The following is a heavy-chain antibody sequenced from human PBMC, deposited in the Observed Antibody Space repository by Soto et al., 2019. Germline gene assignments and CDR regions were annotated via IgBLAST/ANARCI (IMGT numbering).Heavy chain of an antibody. V-gene: IGHV3-13*01. CDR2: IGTAGDT. Sequence: VQLVESGGGLVQPGGSLRLSCAASGFTFSSYDMHWVRQATGKGLEWVSAIGTAGDTYYPGSVKGRFTISRENAKNSLYLQMNSLRAGDTAVYYCARGGRTGAFDYWGQGTLVTVSS. CDR3: ARGGRTGAFDY. D-gene: IGHD1-1*01. CDR1: GFTFSSYD. J-gene: IGHJ4*02.